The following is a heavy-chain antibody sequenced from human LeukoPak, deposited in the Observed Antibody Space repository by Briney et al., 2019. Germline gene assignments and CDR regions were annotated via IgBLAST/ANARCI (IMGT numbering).Heavy chain of an antibody. CDR2: VSGNGLST. Sequence: PGGSLRLSCAASGFTFSSYGMHWVRPAPGKGLEWVSTVSGNGLSTYYADSVKGRFTISRDNSNNTLYLQMNSLRAEDTAVYYCAGEVLIYSFDFWGQGTLVTVSS. CDR3: AGEVLIYSFDF. J-gene: IGHJ4*02. CDR1: GFTFSSYG. V-gene: IGHV3-23*01. D-gene: IGHD1-26*01.